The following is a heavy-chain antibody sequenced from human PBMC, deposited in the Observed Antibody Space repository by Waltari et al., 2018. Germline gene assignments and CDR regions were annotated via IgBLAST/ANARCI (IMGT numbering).Heavy chain of an antibody. D-gene: IGHD3-10*02. CDR3: VTRIKAVVQGVIIVEGPPPNWFDP. J-gene: IGHJ5*02. CDR1: EYTLSKLS. V-gene: IGHV1-24*01. Sequence: QVQLEQSGAEVRKPGASVKVACKVSEYTLSKLSIDWVRQIPGKGLARKFQGRVTVPEDTLTNTAYMEMSSLRSEDTAIYYCVTRIKAVVQGVIIVEGPPPNWFDPWGPGTQVTVSS.